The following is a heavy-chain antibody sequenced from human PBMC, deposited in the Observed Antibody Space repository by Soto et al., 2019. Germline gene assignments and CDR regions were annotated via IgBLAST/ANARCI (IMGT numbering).Heavy chain of an antibody. D-gene: IGHD2-15*01. Sequence: SETLSLTCTVSGGSISSYYWSWIRQPPGKGLEWIGYIYYSGSTNYNPSLKSRVTISVDTSKNQFSLKLSSVTAADTAVYYCARHPEVAATLYYYYYMDVWGKGTTVTVSS. V-gene: IGHV4-59*08. J-gene: IGHJ6*03. CDR1: GGSISSYY. CDR3: ARHPEVAATLYYYYYMDV. CDR2: IYYSGST.